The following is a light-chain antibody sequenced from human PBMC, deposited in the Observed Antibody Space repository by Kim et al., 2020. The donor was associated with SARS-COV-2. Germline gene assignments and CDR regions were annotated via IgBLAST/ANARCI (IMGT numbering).Light chain of an antibody. J-gene: IGLJ3*02. Sequence: SSVQLTCTLSSGHRDYIIAWHQQQPGKAPRYLMNLQGSGKYNRGGGVPDRFSGSSSGADRYLTISNLQSEDEATYYCQTWDTHFWVFGGGTRLTVL. CDR1: SGHRDYI. V-gene: IGLV4-60*03. CDR2: LQGSGKY. CDR3: QTWDTHFWV.